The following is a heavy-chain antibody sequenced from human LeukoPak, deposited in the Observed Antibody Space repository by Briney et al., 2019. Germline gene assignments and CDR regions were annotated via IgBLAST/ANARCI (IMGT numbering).Heavy chain of an antibody. V-gene: IGHV1-69*13. CDR2: IIPIFGTA. CDR3: ARRGALNNWFDP. Sequence: SVKVSCKASGGTFSSYAISWVRQAPGQGLEWVGGIIPIFGTANYAQKFQGRVTVTADESTSTAYMELSSLRSEDTAVYYCARRGALNNWFDPWGQGTLVTVSS. J-gene: IGHJ5*02. CDR1: GGTFSSYA. D-gene: IGHD1-26*01.